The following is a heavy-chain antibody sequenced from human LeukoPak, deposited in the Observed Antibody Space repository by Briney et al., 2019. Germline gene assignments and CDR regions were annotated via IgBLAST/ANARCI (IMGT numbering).Heavy chain of an antibody. CDR3: AGSDLTQDYWDY. CDR2: IYSSGYT. CDR1: GGSINNYY. V-gene: IGHV4-59*12. D-gene: IGHD2-15*01. Sequence: SETLSLTCTVSGGSINNYYWSWIRQPPGKGLEWIGRIYSSGYTYYNPSLKSRATISVDTSKNQFSLKLTSVTAADTAVYYCAGSDLTQDYWDYWGQGTLVTVSS. J-gene: IGHJ4*02.